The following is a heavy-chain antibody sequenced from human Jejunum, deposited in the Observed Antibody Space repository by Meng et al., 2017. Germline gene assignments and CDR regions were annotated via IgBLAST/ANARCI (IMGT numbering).Heavy chain of an antibody. V-gene: IGHV6-1*01. CDR3: ARKAVAVGTFDY. D-gene: IGHD6-19*01. CDR2: TYYRSKWSS. J-gene: IGHJ4*02. Sequence: SETLSLTCAISGDSVSSNSAAWNWTRQSPSRGLEWLGRTYYRSKWSSDYAVSVRGRITINADTSKNQFSLQLNSVTPEDTAVYYCARKAVAVGTFDYWGQGTLVTVSS. CDR1: GDSVSSNSAA.